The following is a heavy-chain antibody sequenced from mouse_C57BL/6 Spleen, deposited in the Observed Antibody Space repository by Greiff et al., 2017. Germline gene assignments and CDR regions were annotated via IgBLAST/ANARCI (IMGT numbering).Heavy chain of an antibody. Sequence: VQLQQSGPGLVKPSQSLSLTCSVTGYSITSGYYWNWIRQFPGNKLEWMGYISYDGSNNYNPSLKNRISITRDTSKNQFFLKLNSVTTEDTATDYCARLYDGYYEFAYWGQGTLVTVSA. J-gene: IGHJ3*01. CDR1: GYSITSGYY. V-gene: IGHV3-6*01. CDR2: ISYDGSN. CDR3: ARLYDGYYEFAY. D-gene: IGHD2-3*01.